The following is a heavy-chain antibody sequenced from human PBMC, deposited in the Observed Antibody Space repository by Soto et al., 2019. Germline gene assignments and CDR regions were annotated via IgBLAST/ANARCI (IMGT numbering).Heavy chain of an antibody. Sequence: PGGSLRLSCAASGFTFSSYGMHWVRQAPGKGLEWVAVIWYDGSNKYYADSVKGRFTISRDNSKNTLYLQMNSLRAEDTAVYYCARGRLRFLEWWTHYYYYGMDVWGQGTTVTVSS. D-gene: IGHD3-3*01. CDR2: IWYDGSNK. J-gene: IGHJ6*02. V-gene: IGHV3-33*01. CDR1: GFTFSSYG. CDR3: ARGRLRFLEWWTHYYYYGMDV.